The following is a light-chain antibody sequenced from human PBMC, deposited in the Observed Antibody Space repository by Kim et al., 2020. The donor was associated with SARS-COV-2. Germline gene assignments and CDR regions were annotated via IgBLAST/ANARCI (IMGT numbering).Light chain of an antibody. CDR3: QQYGDSPST. V-gene: IGKV3-11*01. Sequence: EIVLTQSPATLSLSPGERATLSCRASQRVTSYLAWYQQKVGQAPRLLIYGASNRATGIPDRFSGSGSGTDFTLTISRLEPEDFAFYYCQQYGDSPSTFGQGTKVDIK. CDR2: GAS. J-gene: IGKJ1*01. CDR1: QRVTSY.